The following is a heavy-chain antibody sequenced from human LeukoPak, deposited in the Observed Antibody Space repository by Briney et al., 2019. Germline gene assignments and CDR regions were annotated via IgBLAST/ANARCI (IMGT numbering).Heavy chain of an antibody. CDR1: GGSFSGYY. D-gene: IGHD5-24*01. Sequence: PSETLSLTCAVYGGSFSGYYWSWIRQPPGKGLEWIGEINHSGSTNYNPSLKSRVTISVDTSKNQFSLKLSSVTAADTAVYYCARARRDKIFDYWGQGTLVTVSS. CDR3: ARARRDKIFDY. J-gene: IGHJ4*02. V-gene: IGHV4-34*01. CDR2: INHSGST.